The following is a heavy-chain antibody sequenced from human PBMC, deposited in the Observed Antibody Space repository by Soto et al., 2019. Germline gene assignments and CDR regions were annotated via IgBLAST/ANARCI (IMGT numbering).Heavy chain of an antibody. Sequence: QVQLVESGGGVVQPGRSLRLSCAASGFTFSSYGMHWVRQAPGKGLEWVAVIAYDGSNKYYADSVKGRFTISRDNSKNTLYLQMTSMRAEDTAVYYCGKDVLETGRAYGMDVWGQGTTVTVSS. CDR3: GKDVLETGRAYGMDV. V-gene: IGHV3-30*18. J-gene: IGHJ6*02. CDR2: IAYDGSNK. CDR1: GFTFSSYG. D-gene: IGHD6-6*01.